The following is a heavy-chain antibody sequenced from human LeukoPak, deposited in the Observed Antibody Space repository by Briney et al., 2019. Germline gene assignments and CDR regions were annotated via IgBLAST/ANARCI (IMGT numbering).Heavy chain of an antibody. CDR1: GGSISSSSYY. D-gene: IGHD6-19*01. Sequence: SETLSLTCTVSGGSISSSSYYWGWIRQPPGKGLEWIGSIYYSGSTYYNPSLKSRVTISVDTSKNQFSLKLSSVTAADTAVYYCARDPLASSGWYRGWYYYYYMDVWGKGTTVTVSS. CDR2: IYYSGST. V-gene: IGHV4-39*07. J-gene: IGHJ6*03. CDR3: ARDPLASSGWYRGWYYYYYMDV.